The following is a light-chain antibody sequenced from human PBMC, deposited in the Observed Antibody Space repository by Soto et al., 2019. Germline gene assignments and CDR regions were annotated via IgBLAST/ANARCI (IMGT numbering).Light chain of an antibody. CDR2: GAS. Sequence: EIVMTQSPATLSVSPGERATLSCRASQSVGRNLAWYQQKPGQAPRLLIFGASNRATGIPARFSGSGSGTEFTLTISSLQSEDFAVYYCQQYNNWPTWTFGQGTKVDIK. CDR1: QSVGRN. J-gene: IGKJ1*01. CDR3: QQYNNWPTWT. V-gene: IGKV3-15*01.